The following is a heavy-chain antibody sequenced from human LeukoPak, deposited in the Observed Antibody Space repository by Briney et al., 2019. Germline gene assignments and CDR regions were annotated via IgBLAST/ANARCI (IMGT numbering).Heavy chain of an antibody. D-gene: IGHD3-10*01. CDR1: GFTVSSNY. V-gene: IGHV3-48*04. CDR3: ARDGLMVRGVTTDY. J-gene: IGHJ4*02. Sequence: GGSLRLSCAASGFTVSSNYMSWVRQAPGKGLEWVSYISSSSSTIYYADSVKGRFTISRDNAKNSLYLQMNSLRAEDTAVYYCARDGLMVRGVTTDYWGQGTLVTVSS. CDR2: ISSSSSTI.